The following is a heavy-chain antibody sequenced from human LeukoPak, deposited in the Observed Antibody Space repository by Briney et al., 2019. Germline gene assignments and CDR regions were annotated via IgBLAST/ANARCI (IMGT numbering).Heavy chain of an antibody. Sequence: ASVNVSCKASVYTFTSYYMHWVRQAPGQGLEWMGIINPSGGSTSYAQKFQGRVTMTRDPSTSTVYMELSSLRSEETAMYYCARGPARTIVDDWGQRTLVTASS. J-gene: IGHJ4*02. V-gene: IGHV1-46*01. CDR1: VYTFTSYY. CDR3: ARGPARTIVDD. CDR2: INPSGGST. D-gene: IGHD1-14*01.